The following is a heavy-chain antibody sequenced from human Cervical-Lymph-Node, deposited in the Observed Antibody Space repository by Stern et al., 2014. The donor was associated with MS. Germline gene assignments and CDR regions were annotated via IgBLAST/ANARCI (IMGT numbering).Heavy chain of an antibody. CDR3: VKRGITEVRGVRLGDY. J-gene: IGHJ4*02. D-gene: IGHD3-10*01. V-gene: IGHV3-30*18. Sequence: VKLVESGGGVVQPGRSLRLTCTVSGFTFSSYGMHCVRQAPGKGLDWVAVISYDGIDTYYAESVKGRFTISIDNSKNTLYLEMRSLRPEDTAVYYCVKRGITEVRGVRLGDYWGPGTLVIVSS. CDR1: GFTFSSYG. CDR2: ISYDGIDT.